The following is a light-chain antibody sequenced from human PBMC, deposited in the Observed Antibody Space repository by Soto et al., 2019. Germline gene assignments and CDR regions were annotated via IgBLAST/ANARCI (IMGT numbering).Light chain of an antibody. CDR3: QQSDTSPCT. CDR1: QTINSTY. CDR2: GAS. V-gene: IGKV3-20*01. Sequence: ESVLTQSTGTLSLSPGERATLSCMASQTINSTYLAWYQQRPGQAPRILMYGASNRATGIPDGFSGRGSETNFSLTINRLEPEDFAVYYCQQSDTSPCTFGPGTKVD. J-gene: IGKJ3*01.